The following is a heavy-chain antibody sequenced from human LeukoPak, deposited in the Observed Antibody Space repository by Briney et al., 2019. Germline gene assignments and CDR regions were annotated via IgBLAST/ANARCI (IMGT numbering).Heavy chain of an antibody. CDR2: INHSGST. Sequence: PSETLSLTCAVYGGSFSGYYWSWIRQPPGKGLEWIGEINHSGSTNYNPSLKSRVTISVDTSKNQFSLKLSSVTAADTAVYYCARPRAYSSSWYHFDPWGQGTLVTVSP. D-gene: IGHD6-13*01. J-gene: IGHJ5*02. CDR1: GGSFSGYY. CDR3: ARPRAYSSSWYHFDP. V-gene: IGHV4-34*01.